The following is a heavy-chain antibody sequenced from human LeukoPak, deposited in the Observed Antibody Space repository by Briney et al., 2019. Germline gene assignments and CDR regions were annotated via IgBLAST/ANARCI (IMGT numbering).Heavy chain of an antibody. Sequence: GRSLRLSCAASGFTFSSYAMHWVRQAPGKGLEWVAVISYDGSNKYYADSVKGRFTISRDNSKNTLYLQMNSLRAEDTAVYYCARDLALKIAAAGPNYYYGMDVWGQGTTVTVSS. D-gene: IGHD6-13*01. V-gene: IGHV3-30*04. CDR1: GFTFSSYA. CDR3: ARDLALKIAAAGPNYYYGMDV. CDR2: ISYDGSNK. J-gene: IGHJ6*02.